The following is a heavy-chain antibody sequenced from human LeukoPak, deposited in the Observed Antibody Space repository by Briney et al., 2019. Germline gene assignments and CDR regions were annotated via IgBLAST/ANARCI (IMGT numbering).Heavy chain of an antibody. D-gene: IGHD6-19*01. CDR3: ARAVAGQYYFDY. CDR2: IGTAGDT. Sequence: AGGSLRLSCAASGFTFNSYDMHWVRHATGKGLEWVSAIGTAGDTYYPGSVKGRFTISRENAKNSLYLQMNSLRAGDTAVYYCARAVAGQYYFDYWGQGTLVTVSS. V-gene: IGHV3-13*01. CDR1: GFTFNSYD. J-gene: IGHJ4*02.